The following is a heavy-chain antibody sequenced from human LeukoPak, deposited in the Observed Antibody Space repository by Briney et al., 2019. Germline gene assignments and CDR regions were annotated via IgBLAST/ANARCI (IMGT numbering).Heavy chain of an antibody. CDR1: GGTFSSYA. Sequence: WASVKVSCKASGGTFSSYAISWVRQAPGQGLEWMGGIIPIFGTANYAQKFQGRVTITTDESTSTAYMELSSLRSEDTAVYYCARVADLAARPKFYYYYYMDVWGKGTTVTVSS. CDR3: ARVADLAARPKFYYYYYMDV. J-gene: IGHJ6*03. CDR2: IIPIFGTA. D-gene: IGHD6-6*01. V-gene: IGHV1-69*05.